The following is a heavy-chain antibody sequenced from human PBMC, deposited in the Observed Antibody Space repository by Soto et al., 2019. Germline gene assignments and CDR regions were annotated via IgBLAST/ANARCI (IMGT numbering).Heavy chain of an antibody. CDR3: ARLILFGNWHYEGVGY. CDR2: IYYSGST. CDR1: GGSISSSSYY. D-gene: IGHD1-7*01. Sequence: QLQLQESGPGLVKPSETLSLTCTVSGGSISSSSYYWGWIRQPPGKGLEWIGSIYYSGSTYYNPSLKSRVTISVDTSKNQFSLKLSSVTAADTAVYYCARLILFGNWHYEGVGYWGQGTLVTVSS. V-gene: IGHV4-39*01. J-gene: IGHJ4*02.